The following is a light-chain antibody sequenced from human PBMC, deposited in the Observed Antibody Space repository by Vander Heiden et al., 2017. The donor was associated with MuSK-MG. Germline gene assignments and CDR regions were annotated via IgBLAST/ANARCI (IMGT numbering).Light chain of an antibody. J-gene: IGKJ3*01. CDR1: QNIRNY. CDR3: QQSYSTPLFA. CDR2: AAS. Sequence: DIQMTQSPSSLSASVGDRVTITCRASQNIRNYLNWYQQKPGKAPNLLIYAASTLQSGVPSRFSGSRSATDFTLTISSLQPEDFATYYCQQSYSTPLFAFGHGTKVDVK. V-gene: IGKV1-39*01.